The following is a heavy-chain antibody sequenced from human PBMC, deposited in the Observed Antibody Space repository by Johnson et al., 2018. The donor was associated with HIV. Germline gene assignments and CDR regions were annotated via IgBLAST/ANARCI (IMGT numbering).Heavy chain of an antibody. D-gene: IGHD2-2*01. J-gene: IGHJ3*02. CDR2: LRYDGTNK. CDR1: GFNFNGFG. Sequence: QVQLVESGGGVVQPGGSLRLSCAASGFNFNGFGMHWVRPAPGKGLEWVAFLRYDGTNKNYGDSVKGRFTISRDKSKNTLYLQMNSLRAEDTAVYYCAKDGAMAFDIWGQGTLVTVSS. CDR3: AKDGAMAFDI. V-gene: IGHV3-30*02.